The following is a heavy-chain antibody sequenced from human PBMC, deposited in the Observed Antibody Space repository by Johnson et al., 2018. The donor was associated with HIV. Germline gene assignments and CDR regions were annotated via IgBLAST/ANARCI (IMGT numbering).Heavy chain of an antibody. J-gene: IGHJ3*02. CDR3: AREYSSLSQGAFDI. D-gene: IGHD6-6*01. Sequence: LQLVESGGGVVQPGGSLRLSCAASGFTVSSNYMSWVRQAPGKGLEWVSVIYSGGSTYYADSVKGRFTISRDNSKNTLYLQMNSLRAEDTAVYYCAREYSSLSQGAFDIWGQGTMVTVSS. CDR1: GFTVSSNY. CDR2: IYSGGST. V-gene: IGHV3-66*01.